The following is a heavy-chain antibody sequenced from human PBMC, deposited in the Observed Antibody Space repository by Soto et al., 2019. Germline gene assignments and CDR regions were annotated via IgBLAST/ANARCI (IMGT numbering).Heavy chain of an antibody. CDR1: GGSISSYY. D-gene: IGHD7-27*01. CDR2: IYYSGST. CDR3: AREGPLGNWFDP. J-gene: IGHJ5*02. V-gene: IGHV4-59*01. Sequence: SETLSLTCTISGGSISSYYWSWIRQPPGKGLEWIGYIYYSGSTNYNPSLKSRVTISVDTSKNQFSLKLSSVTAADTAVYYCAREGPLGNWFDPWGQGTLVTVSS.